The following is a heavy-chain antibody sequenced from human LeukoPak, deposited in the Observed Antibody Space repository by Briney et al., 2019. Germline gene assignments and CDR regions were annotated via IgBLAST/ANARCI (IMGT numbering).Heavy chain of an antibody. CDR3: ARHSYYYDSSGYYGY. V-gene: IGHV5-51*01. CDR2: IYPGDSDT. Sequence: KVSCKASGYSFTSYWIGWVRQMPGKGLEWMGIIYPGDSDTRYSPSFQGQVTISADKSISTAYLQWSSLKASDTAMYYCARHSYYYDSSGYYGYWGQGTLVTVSS. J-gene: IGHJ4*02. CDR1: GYSFTSYW. D-gene: IGHD3-22*01.